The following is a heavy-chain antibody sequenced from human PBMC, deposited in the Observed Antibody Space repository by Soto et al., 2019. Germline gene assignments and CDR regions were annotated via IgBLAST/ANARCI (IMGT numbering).Heavy chain of an antibody. CDR1: GCTFSDFD. Sequence: XGSLILSCAASGCTFSDFDMNWVRQAPGKGLEWVAYIISGGSTIHYADSVRGRVTISRDNAKNSLSPQMSSLRAEDTGVYYFASSVVRRRNYFNYGMDASRQGNRFTVSS. CDR3: ASSVVRRRNYFNYGMDA. J-gene: IGHJ6*02. CDR2: IISGGSTI. V-gene: IGHV3-48*03. D-gene: IGHD3-10*01.